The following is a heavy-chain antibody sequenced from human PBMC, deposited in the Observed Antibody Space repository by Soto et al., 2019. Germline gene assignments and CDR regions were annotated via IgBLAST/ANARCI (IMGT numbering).Heavy chain of an antibody. V-gene: IGHV5-51*01. CDR1: GYSFTSYW. J-gene: IGHJ6*03. CDR3: ARLKDDSYCYMDV. D-gene: IGHD2-15*01. CDR2: IYPGDSDT. Sequence: LGESLKISCKGSGYSFTSYWIGWVRQMPGKGLEWMGIIYPGDSDTRYSPSFQGQVTISADKSISTAYLQWSSLKASDTAMYYCARLKDDSYCYMDVWGKGTTVTVSS.